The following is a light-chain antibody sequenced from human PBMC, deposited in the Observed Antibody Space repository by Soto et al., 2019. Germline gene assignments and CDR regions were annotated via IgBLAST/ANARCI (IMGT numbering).Light chain of an antibody. CDR2: GAS. CDR3: QHYGSSLWT. J-gene: IGKJ1*01. Sequence: EIVLTQSPGTLSLSPGERATLSCRASQSVSSSYLAWYKQKPGQAPRLLIYGASSRATGIPDRFSGSGSGTDFTLTISTLEPEDFAVYYCQHYGSSLWTFGQGTKVDIK. CDR1: QSVSSSY. V-gene: IGKV3-20*01.